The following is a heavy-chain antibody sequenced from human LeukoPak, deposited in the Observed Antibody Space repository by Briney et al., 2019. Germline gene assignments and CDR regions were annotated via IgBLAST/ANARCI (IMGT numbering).Heavy chain of an antibody. J-gene: IGHJ6*04. V-gene: IGHV3-48*03. CDR1: GFAFSSYE. CDR3: AELGITMIGGV. CDR2: ISSSGSTI. D-gene: IGHD3-10*02. Sequence: GGSLRLSCAAYGFAFSSYEMNWVRQAPGKGLEWVSYISSSGSTIYYADSVKGRFTISRDNAKNSLYLQMNSLRAEDTAVYYCAELGITMIGGVWGKGTTVTISS.